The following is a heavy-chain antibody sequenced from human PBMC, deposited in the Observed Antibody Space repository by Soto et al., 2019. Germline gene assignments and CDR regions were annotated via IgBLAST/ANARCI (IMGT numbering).Heavy chain of an antibody. CDR1: GGTFSTYA. CDR2: IIPIFGTA. CDR3: AREIFGVIISGGRDAFDI. D-gene: IGHD3-3*01. J-gene: IGHJ3*02. Sequence: SVKVSCKXSGGTFSTYATSWVRQAPGQGLEWMGGIIPIFGTAKYAQKFQGRVTITADESTSTAYMELSSLRSEDTAVYYCAREIFGVIISGGRDAFDIWGQGTMVTVSS. V-gene: IGHV1-69*13.